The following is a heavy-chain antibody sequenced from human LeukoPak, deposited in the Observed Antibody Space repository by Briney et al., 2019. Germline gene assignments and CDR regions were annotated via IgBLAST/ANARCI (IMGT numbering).Heavy chain of an antibody. CDR2: IYYSGST. J-gene: IGHJ2*01. V-gene: IGHV4-61*03. Sequence: SETLSLTCTVSGGSISSNNHYWSWIRQPPGKGLEWIGYIYYSGSTYYNPSLKSRVTISIDTSKNYFSLKLNSVIAADTAVYYCARDRPGSYWYFDLWGRGTLVTVSS. CDR3: ARDRPGSYWYFDL. CDR1: GGSISSNNHY. D-gene: IGHD3-10*01.